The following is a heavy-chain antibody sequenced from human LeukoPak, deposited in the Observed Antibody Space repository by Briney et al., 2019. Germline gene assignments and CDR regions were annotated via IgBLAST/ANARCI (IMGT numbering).Heavy chain of an antibody. Sequence: PGRSLRLSCAASGFTFSSYGMHWVRQAPGKGLEWVAVIWYDGSNKYYADSVKGRFTISRDNSKNTLYLQMNSLRAEDTAVYYCARDRVVRGVAEYYYYGMDVWGKGTTVTVSS. V-gene: IGHV3-33*01. CDR3: ARDRVVRGVAEYYYYGMDV. CDR2: IWYDGSNK. D-gene: IGHD3-10*01. CDR1: GFTFSSYG. J-gene: IGHJ6*04.